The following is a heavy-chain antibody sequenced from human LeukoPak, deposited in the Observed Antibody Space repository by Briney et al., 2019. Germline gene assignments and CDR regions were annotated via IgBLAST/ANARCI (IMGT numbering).Heavy chain of an antibody. D-gene: IGHD2-15*01. CDR1: GFTFSSYS. CDR2: ISSSSSYI. CDR3: ASGLYCSGGSCNGRDY. J-gene: IGHJ4*02. Sequence: GGPLRLSCAASGFTFSSYSMNWVRQAPGKGLEWVSSISSSSSYIYYADSVKGRFTISRDNAKNSLYLQMNSLRAEDTAVYYCASGLYCSGGSCNGRDYWGQGTLVTVSS. V-gene: IGHV3-21*01.